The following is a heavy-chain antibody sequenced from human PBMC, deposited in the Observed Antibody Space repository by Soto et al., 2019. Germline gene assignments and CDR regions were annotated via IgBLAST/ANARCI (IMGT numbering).Heavy chain of an antibody. CDR3: ARAAAAGTPFFAF. Sequence: ASVKVSCKASGYTFTGYYMHWVRQAPGQGLEWMGWINPNSGGTNYAQKFQGWVTMTRDTSISTAYMELSRLRSDDTAVYYCARAAAAGTPFFAFWGQGTLVTVSS. V-gene: IGHV1-2*04. CDR1: GYTFTGYY. CDR2: INPNSGGT. J-gene: IGHJ4*02. D-gene: IGHD6-13*01.